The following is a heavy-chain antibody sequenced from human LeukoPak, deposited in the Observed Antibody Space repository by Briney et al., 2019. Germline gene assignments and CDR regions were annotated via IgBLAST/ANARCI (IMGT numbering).Heavy chain of an antibody. V-gene: IGHV3-21*01. J-gene: IGHJ4*02. CDR2: ISGSSSYI. Sequence: PGGSLRLSCAASGFTFSTYSMIWVRQAPGKGLEWVSFISGSSSYIYYADSVKGRFTISRDNAKNSLYLQMSSLRAEDTAVYYCARDLSGSYPYWGQGTLVTVSS. CDR3: ARDLSGSYPY. D-gene: IGHD1-26*01. CDR1: GFTFSTYS.